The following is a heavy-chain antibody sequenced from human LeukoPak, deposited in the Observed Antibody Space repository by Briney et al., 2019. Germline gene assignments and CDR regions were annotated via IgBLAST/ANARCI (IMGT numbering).Heavy chain of an antibody. V-gene: IGHV4-59*01. CDR1: GGSISSYY. CDR2: IYYSGIT. CDR3: ARETIIVGRAEFGP. Sequence: SETLSLTCTVSGGSISSYYWSWIRQPPGKGLEWIGYIYYSGITNYNPSLKSRVTISVDTSKNQFSLKLSSVTAADTAVHYCARETIIVGRAEFGPWGQGTLVTVSS. D-gene: IGHD3-22*01. J-gene: IGHJ5*02.